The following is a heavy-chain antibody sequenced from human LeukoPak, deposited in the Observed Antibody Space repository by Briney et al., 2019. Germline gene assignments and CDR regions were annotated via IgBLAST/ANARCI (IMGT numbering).Heavy chain of an antibody. CDR2: IRTKANTYAT. Sequence: PGGSLKLSCAASGFTFSDATIYWVRQVSGKGLEWLGHIRTKANTYATAVAASVKGRFIIARLDSRNTAYLQMNSLKSEDTAVYYCSGWDGSYEYWGQGTLVTVSS. CDR1: GFTFSDAT. CDR3: SGWDGSYEY. V-gene: IGHV3-73*01. D-gene: IGHD3-10*01. J-gene: IGHJ4*02.